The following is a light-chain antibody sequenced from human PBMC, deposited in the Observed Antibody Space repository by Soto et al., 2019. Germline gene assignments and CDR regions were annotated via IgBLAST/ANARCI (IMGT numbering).Light chain of an antibody. Sequence: EIVLTQSPAPLSLSPGEIATLSFRTSQSVSSYFAWYQQKPGRAPRLLLYDASNRASGIPARFIGSGSGTDFTLTISSLESAGFAVYYCQQRSTCPITFGQGTRLETK. CDR2: DAS. CDR3: QQRSTCPIT. CDR1: QSVSSY. V-gene: IGKV3-11*01. J-gene: IGKJ5*01.